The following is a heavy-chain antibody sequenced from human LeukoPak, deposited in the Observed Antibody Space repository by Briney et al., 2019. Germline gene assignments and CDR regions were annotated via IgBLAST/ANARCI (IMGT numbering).Heavy chain of an antibody. CDR3: ARGALGYSYGCPHFDY. Sequence: GGSLRLSCAASGFTFSSYSMNWVRQAPGKGLEWVSSISSSSSYIYYADSVKGRFTISRDNAKNSLYLQTNSLRAEDTAVYYCARGALGYSYGCPHFDYWGQGTLVTVSS. V-gene: IGHV3-21*01. CDR2: ISSSSSYI. D-gene: IGHD5-18*01. J-gene: IGHJ4*02. CDR1: GFTFSSYS.